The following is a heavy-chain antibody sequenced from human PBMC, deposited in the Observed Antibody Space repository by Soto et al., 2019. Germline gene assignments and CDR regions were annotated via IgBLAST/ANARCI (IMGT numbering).Heavy chain of an antibody. D-gene: IGHD2-21*01. V-gene: IGHV4-59*01. CDR2: IYYSGST. Sequence: SETLSLTCTVSGGSISSYYWSWIRQPPGKGLEWIGYIYYSGSTNYDPSLKSRVTISVDTSKNQFSLKLSSVTAADTAVYYCARDPLLNYYGMDVWGQGTTVTAP. J-gene: IGHJ6*02. CDR3: ARDPLLNYYGMDV. CDR1: GGSISSYY.